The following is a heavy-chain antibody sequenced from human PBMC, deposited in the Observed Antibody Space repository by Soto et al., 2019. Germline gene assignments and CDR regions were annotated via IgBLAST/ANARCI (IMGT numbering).Heavy chain of an antibody. V-gene: IGHV3-30*18. CDR3: AKDSRAAARWFDP. CDR2: ISYDGSNK. CDR1: GFTFSSYG. J-gene: IGHJ5*02. Sequence: GGSLRLSCAASGFTFSSYGMHWVRQAPGKGLEWVAVISYDGSNKDYADSVKGRFTISRDNSKNTQYLQMNSLRAEDTAVYYCAKDSRAAARWFDPWGQGTLVTVSS. D-gene: IGHD6-13*01.